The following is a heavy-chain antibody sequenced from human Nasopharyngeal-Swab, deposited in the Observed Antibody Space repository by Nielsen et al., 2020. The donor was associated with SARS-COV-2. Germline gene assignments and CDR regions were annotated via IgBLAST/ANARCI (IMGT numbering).Heavy chain of an antibody. J-gene: IGHJ4*02. CDR2: ISYDGGDK. V-gene: IGHV3-30*18. Sequence: GESLKISCAGSGFSFSNYGMHWVRQAPGKGLEWVAIISYDGGDKHYADSVKGRFTISKDNSKNTLFLEMSSLRAEDTAVYYCAKERFYSGSGRYPRDFDYWGQGTLVTVSS. CDR3: AKERFYSGSGRYPRDFDY. CDR1: GFSFSNYG. D-gene: IGHD3-10*01.